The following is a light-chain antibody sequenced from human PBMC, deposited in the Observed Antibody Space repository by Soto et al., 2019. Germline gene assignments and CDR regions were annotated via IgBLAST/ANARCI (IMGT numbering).Light chain of an antibody. V-gene: IGKV1D-12*01. J-gene: IGKJ5*01. Sequence: DIQVTQSPSSVSSSVGDRVTITCRASQDIADCLAWYQQKPGRTPELLIHGASRLQSGVPARFSGSGYGTDFTLGIYSLQPEDFATYYYQQDYSFPVTCGQGTRLDI. CDR1: QDIADC. CDR2: GAS. CDR3: QQDYSFPVT.